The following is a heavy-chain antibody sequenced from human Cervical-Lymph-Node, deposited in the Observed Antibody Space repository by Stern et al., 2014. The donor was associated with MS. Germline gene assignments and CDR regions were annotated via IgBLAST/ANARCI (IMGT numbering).Heavy chain of an antibody. V-gene: IGHV4-4*02. CDR1: GGSITSSNW. CDR2: VYRSGST. Sequence: QVQLQESGPGLLKPSGTLSLTCDVSGGSITSSNWWHWVRQPPGKGLEWIGAVYRSGSTNYTPSLRSRVTMSLDKSNNRFFLTLTSVTAADTAVYYCAREVNFSGSGTRLDPWGQGALVTVSS. D-gene: IGHD3-10*01. J-gene: IGHJ5*02. CDR3: AREVNFSGSGTRLDP.